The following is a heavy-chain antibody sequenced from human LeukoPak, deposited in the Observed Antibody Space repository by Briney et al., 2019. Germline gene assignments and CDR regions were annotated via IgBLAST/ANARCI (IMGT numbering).Heavy chain of an antibody. CDR3: ATNNWHGLINYYYGVDV. CDR2: FDPVDGET. D-gene: IGHD1-1*01. Sequence: ASVKVSCKVSGYMLHELSMHWVRQAPGKGLEWMGGFDPVDGETIYAQKFQGRVTMTEDTSTDTAYMQLTSLRSEDTAVYYCATNNWHGLINYYYGVDVWGQGTAVTVFS. J-gene: IGHJ6*02. CDR1: GYMLHELS. V-gene: IGHV1-24*01.